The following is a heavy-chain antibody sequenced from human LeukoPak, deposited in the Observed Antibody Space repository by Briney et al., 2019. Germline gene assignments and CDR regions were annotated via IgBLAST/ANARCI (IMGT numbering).Heavy chain of an antibody. CDR3: VRQIAVAGRTNSEYWYYIDV. Sequence: GESLKISCQAAGYTFDRSWIGWVRQMPGKGFQWLGIVYPRDSDTRYSPSVEGHVTITADTPINTAYLQWRSLRASDTANYFCVRQIAVAGRTNSEYWYYIDVWGKGTAVTVSS. V-gene: IGHV5-51*01. D-gene: IGHD6-19*01. CDR1: GYTFDRSW. J-gene: IGHJ6*03. CDR2: VYPRDSDT.